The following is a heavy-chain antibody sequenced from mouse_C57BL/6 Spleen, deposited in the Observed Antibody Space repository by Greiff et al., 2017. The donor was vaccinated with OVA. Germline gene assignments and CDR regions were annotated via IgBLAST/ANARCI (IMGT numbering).Heavy chain of an antibody. CDR2: IYPGDGDT. D-gene: IGHD1-1*01. CDR1: GYAFSSSW. J-gene: IGHJ2*01. Sequence: QVQLQQSGPELVKPGASVKISCKASGYAFSSSWMNWVKQRPGKGLEWIGRIYPGDGDTNYNGKFKGKATLTADKSSSTAYMQLSSLTSKDSAVYFCARGGVVAPYYFDYWGQGTTLTVSS. CDR3: ARGGVVAPYYFDY. V-gene: IGHV1-82*01.